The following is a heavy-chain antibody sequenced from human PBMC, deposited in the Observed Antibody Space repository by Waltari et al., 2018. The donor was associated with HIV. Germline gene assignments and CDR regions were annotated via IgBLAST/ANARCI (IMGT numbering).Heavy chain of an antibody. CDR2: FCHEDDET. CDR3: ATDFSGMFRAYSYYSLDV. CDR1: GYTLTELS. D-gene: IGHD3-10*02. Sequence: QVQLVQSGAEAKKPGASVKVSCKVSGYTLTELSMHWVRQAPGKGLEWKGKFCHEDDETIYAQKFQCRITMSEDTSSDTANRELCGMASGDTAVNYCATDFSGMFRAYSYYSLDVWGQGTTFTVS. V-gene: IGHV1-24*01. J-gene: IGHJ6*02.